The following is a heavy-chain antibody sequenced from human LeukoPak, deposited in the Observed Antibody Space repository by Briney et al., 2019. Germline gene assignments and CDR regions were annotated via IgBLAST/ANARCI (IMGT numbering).Heavy chain of an antibody. D-gene: IGHD3-22*01. CDR1: GFTFSSYA. V-gene: IGHV3-23*01. J-gene: IGHJ4*02. CDR2: ISGSGGST. CDR3: ARGADGIVVAPLDY. Sequence: GGSLRLSCAASGFTFSSYAMSWVRQAPGKGLEWISAISGSGGSTYYADSVKGRFTISRDNSKNTLYLQMNSLRAEDTAVYYCARGADGIVVAPLDYWGQGTLVTVSS.